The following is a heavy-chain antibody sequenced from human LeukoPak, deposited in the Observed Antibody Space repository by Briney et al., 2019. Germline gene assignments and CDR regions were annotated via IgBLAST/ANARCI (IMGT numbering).Heavy chain of an antibody. J-gene: IGHJ4*02. V-gene: IGHV4-59*01. CDR3: ARGRENYNDRPFDY. CDR1: GGSIRNYY. CDR2: MYYSGSA. Sequence: PSETLSLTCSVSGGSIRNYYWSWIRQPPGKGLEWIGYMYYSGSANSNPSLKSRTTISVDTSKSQFFLKLNSVTAADTAVYYCARGRENYNDRPFDYWGQGILVTVSS. D-gene: IGHD3-22*01.